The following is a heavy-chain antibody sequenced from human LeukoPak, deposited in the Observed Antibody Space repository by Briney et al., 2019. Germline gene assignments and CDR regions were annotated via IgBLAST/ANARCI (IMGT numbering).Heavy chain of an antibody. D-gene: IGHD6-13*01. V-gene: IGHV1-2*02. CDR2: INPNSGGT. CDR1: GYTFTGYY. Sequence: ASVKVSCKASGYTFTGYYMHWVRQAPGQGLEWIGWINPNSGGTIFAQNFQGRVTMVKDTPISTAYMELSRLTSDDTAVYFCARCTEGAGTYPLDYWGQGTLVTVSS. J-gene: IGHJ4*02. CDR3: ARCTEGAGTYPLDY.